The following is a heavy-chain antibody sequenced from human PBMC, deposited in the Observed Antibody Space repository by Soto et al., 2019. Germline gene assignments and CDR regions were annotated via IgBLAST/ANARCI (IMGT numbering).Heavy chain of an antibody. D-gene: IGHD6-13*01. CDR3: ARDHTSPGITGDR. V-gene: IGHV3-7*01. CDR2: INQDGTEQ. J-gene: IGHJ5*02. CDR1: GFTFNSYW. Sequence: GGSLRLSCAASGFTFNSYWMGWVRQAPGKGLQWVASINQDGTEQHYVDSVRGRFTVSRDNVRNSLYLQVNSLRVEDTAVYYCARDHTSPGITGDRWGQGSLVTVSS.